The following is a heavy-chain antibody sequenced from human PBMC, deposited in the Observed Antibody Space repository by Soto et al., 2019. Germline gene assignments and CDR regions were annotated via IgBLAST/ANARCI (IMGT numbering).Heavy chain of an antibody. J-gene: IGHJ4*02. D-gene: IGHD6-13*01. CDR3: ARVGSMGSSWGLVDY. V-gene: IGHV4-34*01. CDR2: INHSGRT. CDR1: GGSFSGYY. Sequence: SETLSLTCAVYGGSFSGYYWSWIRQPPGKGLEWIGEINHSGRTNYNPSLKSRVTISVDTSKNQFSLKLSSVTAADTAVYYCARVGSMGSSWGLVDYWGQRTLVTVSS.